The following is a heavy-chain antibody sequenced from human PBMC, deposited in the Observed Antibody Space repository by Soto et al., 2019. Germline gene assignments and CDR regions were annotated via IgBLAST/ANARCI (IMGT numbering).Heavy chain of an antibody. J-gene: IGHJ6*01. CDR2: ISGSGRTI. CDR3: AKVGTSHYYGMEV. Sequence: GGSLRLSCASSVLDFSSEVMCCVRHSPGKGLEWVSSISGSGRTIYHADSMRGRFAISRDNSKNSLYLQLNNLRVDDTAVYYCAKVGTSHYYGMEVLGQGTMVMVSS. V-gene: IGHV3-23*01. CDR1: VLDFSSEV. D-gene: IGHD1-7*01.